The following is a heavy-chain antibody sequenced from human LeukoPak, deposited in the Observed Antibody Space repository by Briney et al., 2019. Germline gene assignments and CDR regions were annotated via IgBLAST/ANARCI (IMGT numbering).Heavy chain of an antibody. D-gene: IGHD5-24*01. Sequence: PGGSLRLSCAASGFTFSSYEMNWVRQAPGKGLEWVSYISSSGSTIYYADSVKGRSTISRDNAKNSLYLQMNSLRAEDTAVYYCARGPGEMATIYGYWGQGTLVTVSS. CDR2: ISSSGSTI. J-gene: IGHJ4*02. CDR1: GFTFSSYE. V-gene: IGHV3-48*03. CDR3: ARGPGEMATIYGY.